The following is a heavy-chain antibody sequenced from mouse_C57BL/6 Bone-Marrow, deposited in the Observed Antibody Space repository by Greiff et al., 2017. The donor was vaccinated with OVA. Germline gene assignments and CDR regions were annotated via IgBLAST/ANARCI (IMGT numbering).Heavy chain of an antibody. J-gene: IGHJ4*01. V-gene: IGHV1-80*01. CDR3: ARQVLFYAMDY. CDR1: GYAFSSYW. Sequence: QVQLQQSGAELVKPGASVKISCEASGYAFSSYWMNWVKQRPGKGLEWIGQIYPGDGDTNYNGKFKGKATLTADKSSSTAYMQLSSLTSEDSAVYFCARQVLFYAMDYWGQGTSVTVSS. D-gene: IGHD5-1*01. CDR2: IYPGDGDT.